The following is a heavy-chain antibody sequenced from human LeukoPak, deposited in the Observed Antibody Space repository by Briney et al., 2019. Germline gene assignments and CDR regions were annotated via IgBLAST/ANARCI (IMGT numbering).Heavy chain of an antibody. D-gene: IGHD3-10*01. Sequence: SETLSLTCTVSGDSVSNGNYYWSWLRPPPGKALEWIGYIYYTGKTYYNPSLEGRVTILVDTSRNHFSVKLSSVTAADTAVYYCARSQDYYGSGDYWSQGTLVTVSS. CDR1: GDSVSNGNYY. J-gene: IGHJ4*02. V-gene: IGHV4-61*03. CDR3: ARSQDYYGSGDY. CDR2: IYYTGKT.